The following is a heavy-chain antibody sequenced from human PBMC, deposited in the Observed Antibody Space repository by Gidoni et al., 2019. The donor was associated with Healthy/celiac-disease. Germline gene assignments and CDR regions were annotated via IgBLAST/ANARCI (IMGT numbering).Heavy chain of an antibody. CDR3: ARDSATVTTGIFDY. D-gene: IGHD4-4*01. V-gene: IGHV3-33*01. Sequence: QVQLVESGGGVVQPGRSLRLSCAASGSTFSSYGRHWVRQAPGKGLEWVAVIWYDGSNKYYADSVKGRFTISRDNSKNTLYLQMNSLRAEDTAVYYCARDSATVTTGIFDYWGQGTLVTVSS. CDR1: GSTFSSYG. CDR2: IWYDGSNK. J-gene: IGHJ4*02.